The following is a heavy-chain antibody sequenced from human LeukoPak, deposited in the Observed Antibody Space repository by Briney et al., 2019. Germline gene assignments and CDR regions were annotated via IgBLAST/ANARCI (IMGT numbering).Heavy chain of an antibody. CDR1: GFTFSSYS. D-gene: IGHD6-6*01. V-gene: IGHV3-21*01. CDR3: ARDQGTAARLLGFDY. Sequence: KPGGSLRLSCAASGFTFSSYSMNWVRQAPGKGLEWVSSISSSSSYIYYADSVKGRFTISRDNAKNSLYLQMNSLRAEDTAVYYCARDQGTAARLLGFDYWGQGTLVTVSS. CDR2: ISSSSSYI. J-gene: IGHJ4*02.